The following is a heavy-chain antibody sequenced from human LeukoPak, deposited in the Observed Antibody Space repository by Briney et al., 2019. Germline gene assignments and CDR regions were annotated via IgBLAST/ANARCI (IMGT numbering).Heavy chain of an antibody. Sequence: SETLSLTCTVSGGSISSSSYYWGWIRQPPGKGLEWIGSIYYSGSTYYNPSLKSRVTISVDTSKNQFSLKLSSVTAADTAVYYCARTPRTPYDFWSGYTVYFDYWGQGTLVTVSS. CDR1: GGSISSSSYY. CDR3: ARTPRTPYDFWSGYTVYFDY. CDR2: IYYSGST. D-gene: IGHD3-3*01. J-gene: IGHJ4*02. V-gene: IGHV4-39*01.